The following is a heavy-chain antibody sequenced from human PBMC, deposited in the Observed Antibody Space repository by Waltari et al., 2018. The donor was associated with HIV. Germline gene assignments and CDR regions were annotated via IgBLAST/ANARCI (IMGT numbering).Heavy chain of an antibody. CDR2: IGTAGDT. CDR1: GFTFSSYD. D-gene: IGHD4-17*01. Sequence: EVQLVESGGGLVQPGGSLRLSCAASGFTFSSYDMHWVRQATGKGLEWVSAIGTAGDTYYPGSVKGRFTISRENAKNSLYLQMNSLRAEDTAVYYCARASTVTTPDFDYWGQGTLVTVSS. CDR3: ARASTVTTPDFDY. V-gene: IGHV3-13*01. J-gene: IGHJ4*02.